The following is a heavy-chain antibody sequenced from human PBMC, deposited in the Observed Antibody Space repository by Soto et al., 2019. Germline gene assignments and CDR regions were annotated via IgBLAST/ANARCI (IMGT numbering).Heavy chain of an antibody. CDR3: ARDDIVVVVAATPWGYFDY. Sequence: ASVKVSCKASGYTFTSYYMHWVRQAPGQGLEWMGIINPSGGSTSYAQKFQGRVTMTRDTSTSTVYMELSSLRSEDTAVYYCARDDIVVVVAATPWGYFDYWGQGTLVTVSS. CDR1: GYTFTSYY. D-gene: IGHD2-15*01. V-gene: IGHV1-46*01. J-gene: IGHJ4*02. CDR2: INPSGGST.